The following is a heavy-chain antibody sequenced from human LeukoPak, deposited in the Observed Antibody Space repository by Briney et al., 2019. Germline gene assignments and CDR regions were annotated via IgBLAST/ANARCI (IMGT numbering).Heavy chain of an antibody. CDR3: ARVRYNWKLEWWFDP. D-gene: IGHD1-20*01. V-gene: IGHV3-7*01. CDR1: RFTFSSYW. CDR2: IKQDGSEK. Sequence: GGSLRLSCAASRFTFSSYWMSWVRQAPGKGLEWVANIKQDGSEKYYVDSVKGRFTISRDNAKNSLYLQMNSLRAEDTAVYYCARVRYNWKLEWWFDPWGQGTLVTVSS. J-gene: IGHJ5*02.